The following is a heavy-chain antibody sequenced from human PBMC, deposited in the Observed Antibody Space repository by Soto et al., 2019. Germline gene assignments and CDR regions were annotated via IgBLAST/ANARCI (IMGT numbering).Heavy chain of an antibody. J-gene: IGHJ6*02. CDR3: ARDGHGMDV. CDR2: IHVSGST. CDR1: GGSVSSGSYH. Sequence: PSETLSLTCTVSGGSVSSGSYHWTWIRQPPGKGLEWIGYIHVSGSTDDNPSLKGRVTMSIDTSKNQFSLKLSSVTAADTAVYYCARDGHGMDVWGQGTTVTVSS. V-gene: IGHV4-61*01.